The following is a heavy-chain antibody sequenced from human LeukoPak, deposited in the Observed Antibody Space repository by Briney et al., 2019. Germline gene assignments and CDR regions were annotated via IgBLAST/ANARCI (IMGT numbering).Heavy chain of an antibody. V-gene: IGHV1-69*06. J-gene: IGHJ3*02. D-gene: IGHD6-19*01. Sequence: ASVKVSCKASGGTFSSYAISWVRQAPGQGLEWMGGIIPIFGTANYAQKFQGRVTITADKSTSTAYMELSSLRSEDTAVYYCAREKEQWPRRDAFDIWGQGTMVTVSS. CDR2: IIPIFGTA. CDR1: GGTFSSYA. CDR3: AREKEQWPRRDAFDI.